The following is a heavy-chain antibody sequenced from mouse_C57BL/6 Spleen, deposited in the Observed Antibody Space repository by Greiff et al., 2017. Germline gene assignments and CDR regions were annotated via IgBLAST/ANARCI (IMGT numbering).Heavy chain of an antibody. J-gene: IGHJ1*03. Sequence: VQLQESGAELVKPGASVKLSCKASGYTFTEYTLHWVKQRSGQGLVWIGWFYPGSGSIQYNETFKDKASFTADKSSSTVYMELMRLTSKVSAVYFVARHEEENYYGSSCGYCDVWGTGTTVTVAS. CDR1: GYTFTEYT. CDR2: FYPGSGSI. V-gene: IGHV1-62-2*01. CDR3: ARHEEENYYGSSCGYCDV. D-gene: IGHD1-1*01.